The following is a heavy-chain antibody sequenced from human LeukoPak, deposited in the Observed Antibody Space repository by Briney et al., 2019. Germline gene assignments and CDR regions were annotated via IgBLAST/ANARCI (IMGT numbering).Heavy chain of an antibody. D-gene: IGHD7-27*01. Sequence: KPSETLSLTCTVSGGSISSYYWSWIRQPAGRGLEWIGRIYTSGSTNYNRSLKSRVTLPVNPSKNQFSLKLSSVTAADTAVYYCARENAGETNWYFDLWGRGTLVTVSS. J-gene: IGHJ2*01. V-gene: IGHV4-4*07. CDR3: ARENAGETNWYFDL. CDR1: GGSISSYY. CDR2: IYTSGST.